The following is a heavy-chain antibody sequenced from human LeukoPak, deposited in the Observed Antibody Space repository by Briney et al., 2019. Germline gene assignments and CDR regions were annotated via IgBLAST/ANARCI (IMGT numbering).Heavy chain of an antibody. J-gene: IGHJ4*02. D-gene: IGHD3-22*01. V-gene: IGHV4-4*07. CDR2: MYSSGST. CDR3: ARHASYDTSGYYYVHY. Sequence: SETLSLTCTVSDNSINSYYWSWIWQPAGKGLEWIGRMYSSGSTNYNPSLKSRVSMSIDTSKNQFSLKLRSVTAADTAIYYCARHASYDTSGYYYVHYWAQGTLVTVSS. CDR1: DNSINSYY.